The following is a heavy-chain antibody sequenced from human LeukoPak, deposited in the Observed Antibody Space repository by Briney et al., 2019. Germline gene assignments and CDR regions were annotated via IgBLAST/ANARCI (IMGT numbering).Heavy chain of an antibody. D-gene: IGHD2-2*01. CDR2: ISGSGGST. CDR1: GFTFSSYA. Sequence: PGGSLRLSCAASGFTFSSYAMSWVRQAPGKGLERVSAISGSGGSTYYADSVKGRFTISRDNPKNTLYLQMNSLRAEDAAVYYCAKDRDIVVVPAALWGGCFDYWGQGTLVTVSS. J-gene: IGHJ4*02. CDR3: AKDRDIVVVPAALWGGCFDY. V-gene: IGHV3-23*01.